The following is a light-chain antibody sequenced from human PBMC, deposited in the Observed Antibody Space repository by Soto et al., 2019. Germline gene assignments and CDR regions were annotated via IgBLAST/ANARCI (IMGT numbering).Light chain of an antibody. CDR3: QHYNNWPYS. Sequence: EIVMTQSPATLSVSPGERATLSCRASQSVSSNLAWYQQKPGQAPRLLIYGASTRATGIPARFSGSRSGTEFTLTISSLQSEDLAVYYCQHYNNWPYSFGQGTKLEIK. J-gene: IGKJ2*01. CDR2: GAS. V-gene: IGKV3-15*01. CDR1: QSVSSN.